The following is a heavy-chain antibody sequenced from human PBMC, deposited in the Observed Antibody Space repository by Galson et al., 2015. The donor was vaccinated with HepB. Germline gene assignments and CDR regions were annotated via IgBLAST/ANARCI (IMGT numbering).Heavy chain of an antibody. J-gene: IGHJ4*02. CDR2: ISYDGSNK. V-gene: IGHV3-30*18. CDR3: AKDYYDYIWGSHPFGDY. CDR1: GFTFSSYG. Sequence: SLRLSCAASGFTFSSYGMHWVRQAPGKGLEWVAVISYDGSNKYYADSVKGRFTISRDNSKNTLYLQMNSLRAEDTAVYYCAKDYYDYIWGSHPFGDYWGQGTLVTVSS. D-gene: IGHD3-16*01.